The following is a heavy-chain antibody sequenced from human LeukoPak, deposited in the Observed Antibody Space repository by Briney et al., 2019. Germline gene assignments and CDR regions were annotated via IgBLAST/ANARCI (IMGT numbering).Heavy chain of an antibody. CDR2: INPNSGGT. CDR1: GYTFTGYY. CDR3: ARVAEGIQLWFPTYSIDY. J-gene: IGHJ4*02. Sequence: ASVKVSCKASGYTFTGYYMHWVRQAPGQGLEWMGWINPNSGGTNYAQKFQGRVTMTRDTSISTAYMELSRLRSDDTAVYYCARVAEGIQLWFPTYSIDYWGQGTLVTVSS. V-gene: IGHV1-2*02. D-gene: IGHD5-18*01.